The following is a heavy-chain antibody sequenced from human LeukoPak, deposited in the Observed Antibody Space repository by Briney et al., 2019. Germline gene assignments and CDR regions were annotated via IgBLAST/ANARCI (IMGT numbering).Heavy chain of an antibody. D-gene: IGHD3-10*01. CDR2: IYYSGST. J-gene: IGHJ4*02. CDR3: ARGDGSGVDY. Sequence: PSETLSLTCAVSGGSLSSNSYYWGWIRQPPGKGLEWIGSIYYSGSTYYNPSLKSRVTISVDTSKNQFSLKLSSVTAADTAVYYCARGDGSGVDYWGQGTLVTVSS. V-gene: IGHV4-39*07. CDR1: GGSLSSNSYY.